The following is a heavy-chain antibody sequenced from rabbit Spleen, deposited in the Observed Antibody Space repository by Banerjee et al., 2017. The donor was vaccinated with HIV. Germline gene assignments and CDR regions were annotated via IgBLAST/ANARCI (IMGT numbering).Heavy chain of an antibody. CDR3: VREVAAKFSL. D-gene: IGHD4-1*01. V-gene: IGHV1S47*01. CDR2: IDPIFGTT. CDR1: GFDFSTYG. Sequence: QEQLVESGGGLVQPGGSLKLSCKASGFDFSTYGVSWVRQAPGKGLEWIGYIDPIFGTTAYSTWVNNRFPISSHNAQNTLYLQLNSLTAADTATYFCVREVAAKFSLWGPGTLVTVS. J-gene: IGHJ4*01.